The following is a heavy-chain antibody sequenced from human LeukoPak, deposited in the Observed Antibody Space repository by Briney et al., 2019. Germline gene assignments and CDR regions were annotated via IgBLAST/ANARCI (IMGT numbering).Heavy chain of an antibody. CDR2: VNNSGST. Sequence: SETVSLTGAVYGGSFSGYYWSWNRQPPGKGREWMGEVNNSGSTNYNTSLRSGATTSVDPSKNQSSLKLSSVPAADTAVYYCARATGNTYYFDYWGQGTLVTVSS. CDR1: GGSFSGYY. V-gene: IGHV4-34*01. D-gene: IGHD1-7*01. CDR3: ARATGNTYYFDY. J-gene: IGHJ4*02.